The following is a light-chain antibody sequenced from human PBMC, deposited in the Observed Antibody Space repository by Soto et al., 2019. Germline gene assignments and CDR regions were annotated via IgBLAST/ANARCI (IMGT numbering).Light chain of an antibody. CDR3: CSSTGSYSYV. CDR1: SSDVGGYSY. CDR2: DVT. J-gene: IGLJ1*01. Sequence: QSALTQPHSVSGSPGQSVTISCTGTSSDVGGYSYVSWYQQHPGKAPPLIIYDVTERPSGVPDRFSGSKSGNTASLTISGLQAEDEAYYYCCSSTGSYSYVFGIGTKLTVL. V-gene: IGLV2-11*01.